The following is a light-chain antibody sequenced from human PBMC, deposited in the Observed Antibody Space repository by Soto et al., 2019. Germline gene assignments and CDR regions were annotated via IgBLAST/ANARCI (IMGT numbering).Light chain of an antibody. J-gene: IGLJ2*01. CDR1: SSDVGAYNL. V-gene: IGLV2-23*02. CDR2: EVN. Sequence: QSALTQPASVSGSPGQSITISCTGTSSDVGAYNLVSWYQQHPGKAPKLLIYEVNKRPSGASDRFSGSRSGSTASLTISGLQAEDEADYRCRSYAGGATVVFGGGTKLTVL. CDR3: RSYAGGATVV.